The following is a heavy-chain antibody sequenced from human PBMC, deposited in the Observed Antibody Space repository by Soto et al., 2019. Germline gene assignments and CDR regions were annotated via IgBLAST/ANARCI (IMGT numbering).Heavy chain of an antibody. CDR3: ARADYYGSGSYYNRKYYYYYYGMDV. CDR2: IYYSGTT. V-gene: IGHV4-31*03. J-gene: IGHJ6*02. D-gene: IGHD3-10*01. CDR1: GGSISTGGYY. Sequence: PSETLSLTCTVSGGSISTGGYYWGWIRQHPGKGLECIGYIYYSGTTYYNPSLKSRVIISVDASKSQFSLKLSAVTAADTAVYYCARADYYGSGSYYNRKYYYYYYGMDVWGQGTTVTVSS.